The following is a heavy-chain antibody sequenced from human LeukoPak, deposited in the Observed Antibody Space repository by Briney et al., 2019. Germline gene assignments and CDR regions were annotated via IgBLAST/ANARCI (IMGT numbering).Heavy chain of an antibody. CDR1: GFTFSSYT. CDR3: AKPFPGHYDILTGYFAPPDY. Sequence: GGSLRLSCTASGFTFSSYTMNWVRQAPGKGLEWVSSISGSSSKIYYADSVKGRFTISRDNAKSSLYLQMNSLRAEDTAIYYCAKPFPGHYDILTGYFAPPDYWGQGTLVTVSS. CDR2: ISGSSSKI. J-gene: IGHJ4*02. V-gene: IGHV3-21*04. D-gene: IGHD3-9*01.